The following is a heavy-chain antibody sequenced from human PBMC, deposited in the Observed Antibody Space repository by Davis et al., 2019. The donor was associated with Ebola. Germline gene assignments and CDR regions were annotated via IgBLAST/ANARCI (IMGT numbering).Heavy chain of an antibody. D-gene: IGHD4-17*01. CDR1: GYTFTGYY. CDR2: INPNSGGT. J-gene: IGHJ6*03. CDR3: ARAGNDYGDNYYYYYMDV. V-gene: IGHV1-2*02. Sequence: ASVNVSCKASGYTFTGYYMYWVRQAPGQGLEWMGWINPNSGGTNYAQKFQGRVTMTRDTSISTAYMELSRLRSDDTAVYYCARAGNDYGDNYYYYYMDVWGKGTTVTVSS.